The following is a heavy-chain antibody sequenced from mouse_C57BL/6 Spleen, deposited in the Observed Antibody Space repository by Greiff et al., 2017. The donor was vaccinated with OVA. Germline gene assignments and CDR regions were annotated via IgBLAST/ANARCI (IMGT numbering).Heavy chain of an antibody. J-gene: IGHJ3*01. V-gene: IGHV1-59*01. D-gene: IGHD1-1*01. CDR1: GYTFTSYW. CDR2: IDPSDSYT. Sequence: QVQLQQPGAELVRPGTSVKLSCKASGYTFTSYWMHWVKQRPGQGLEWIGVIDPSDSYTNYNQKFKGKSTLTVDKSSSTAYMQLSSLTSEDSAVYYCARYYGSSYGAWFAYWGQGTLVTVSA. CDR3: ARYYGSSYGAWFAY.